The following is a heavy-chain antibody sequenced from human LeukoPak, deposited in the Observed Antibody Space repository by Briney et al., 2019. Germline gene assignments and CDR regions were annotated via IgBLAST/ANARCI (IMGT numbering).Heavy chain of an antibody. CDR3: ASDFRSVDPATFFGY. CDR1: GFTFSSYS. CDR2: ISSSSSYI. D-gene: IGHD2-15*01. V-gene: IGHV3-21*01. Sequence: GGSLRLFCAASGFTFSSYSMNWVRQAPGKGLEWVSSISSSSSYIYYADSVKGRFTISRDNAKNSLYLQMNSLRADDTPVYYCASDFRSVDPATFFGYWGQGTLVTVSS. J-gene: IGHJ4*02.